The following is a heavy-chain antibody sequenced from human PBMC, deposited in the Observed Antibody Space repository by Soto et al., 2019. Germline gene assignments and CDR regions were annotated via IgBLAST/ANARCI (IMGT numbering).Heavy chain of an antibody. V-gene: IGHV3-74*01. CDR1: GFTLSNYW. CDR3: VRPTSEVDAFDI. CDR2: INNDGSTI. J-gene: IGHJ3*02. Sequence: EVQLVESGGDLVQPGGSLRLSCAASGFTLSNYWMHWVRQAPGKGLVWVSRINNDGSTIHYTDSVKGRFTISRDNAKNTLYLQMHSLRAEDTVVYYCVRPTSEVDAFDIWGQGTMVTVSS.